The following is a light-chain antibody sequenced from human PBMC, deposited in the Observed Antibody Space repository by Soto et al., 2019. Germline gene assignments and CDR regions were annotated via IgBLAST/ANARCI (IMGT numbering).Light chain of an antibody. J-gene: IGKJ1*01. CDR2: SAA. CDR3: VQHNSYPWT. V-gene: IGKV1-17*01. CDR1: QGIRND. Sequence: DIQMTQSPSSLSASVGDRVTITCRASQGIRNDLAWYQQKPGTAPQRLIYSAASLQSGVPSRFSGSGSGTEFTLTISSLQPEDFATYYCVQHNSYPWTFGHGTKVEIK.